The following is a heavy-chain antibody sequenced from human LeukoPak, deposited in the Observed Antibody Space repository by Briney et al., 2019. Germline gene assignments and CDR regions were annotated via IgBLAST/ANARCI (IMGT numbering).Heavy chain of an antibody. J-gene: IGHJ4*02. D-gene: IGHD2-15*01. CDR3: ARDRTRYCSGGSCYLGY. V-gene: IGHV3-30*04. CDR1: GFTFSSYA. CDR2: ISYDRSNK. Sequence: GRSLRLSCAASGFTFSSYAMHWVRQAPGKGLEWAAVISYDRSNKYYADSVKGRFTISRDNSKNTLYLQMNSLRAEDTAVYYCARDRTRYCSGGSCYLGYWGQGTLVTVSS.